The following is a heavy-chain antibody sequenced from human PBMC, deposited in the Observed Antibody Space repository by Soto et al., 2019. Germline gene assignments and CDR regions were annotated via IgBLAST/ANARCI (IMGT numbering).Heavy chain of an antibody. J-gene: IGHJ3*02. CDR2: ITQDGSEK. CDR3: ARDWGDSSSWSSNDAFDI. V-gene: IGHV3-7*01. D-gene: IGHD6-13*01. Sequence: EVQLVESGGGLVQPGGSLRLSCAAAGFTFSSYWMSWVRQAPGKGLEWVANITQDGSEKYYVDSVKGRFTISRDNAKNSLYLQMNSLRAEDTAVYYCARDWGDSSSWSSNDAFDIWGQGTMVTVSS. CDR1: GFTFSSYW.